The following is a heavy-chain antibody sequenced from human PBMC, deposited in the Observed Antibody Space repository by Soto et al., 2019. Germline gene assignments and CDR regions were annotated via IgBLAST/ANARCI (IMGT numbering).Heavy chain of an antibody. CDR3: ARGIQDIDGPDPENWFDP. Sequence: PSETLSLTCTVSGGSISSYYWSWIRQPPGKGLEWIGYIYYSGSTNYNPSLKSRVTISVDTSKNQFSLKLSSVTAADTAVYYCARGIQDIDGPDPENWFDPWGQGTLVTVSS. CDR2: IYYSGST. V-gene: IGHV4-59*01. J-gene: IGHJ5*02. D-gene: IGHD2-15*01. CDR1: GGSISSYY.